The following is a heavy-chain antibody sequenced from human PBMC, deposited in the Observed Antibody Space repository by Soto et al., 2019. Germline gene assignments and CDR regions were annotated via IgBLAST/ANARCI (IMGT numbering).Heavy chain of an antibody. CDR3: ATSSGWPFFDY. J-gene: IGHJ4*02. D-gene: IGHD6-19*01. V-gene: IGHV1-24*01. CDR1: GYTHTGLS. CDR2: FDPEDGET. Sequence: ASVKLSCKVSGYTHTGLSMHWARQAPGKGLEWMGGFDPEDGETIYAQKFQGRVTMTEDTSTDTAYMELSSLRSEDTAVYYCATSSGWPFFDYWGKGTLVTVSS.